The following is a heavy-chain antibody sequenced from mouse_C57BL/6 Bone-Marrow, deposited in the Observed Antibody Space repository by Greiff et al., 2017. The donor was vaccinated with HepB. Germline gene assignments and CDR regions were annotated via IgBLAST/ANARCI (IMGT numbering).Heavy chain of an antibody. CDR2: IWRGGST. V-gene: IGHV2-5*01. Sequence: QVQLQQSGPGLVQPSQSLSITCTVSGFSLTSYGVHWVRQSPGKGLEWLGVIWRGGSTDYNAAFMSRLSITKDNSKSQVFFKMNSLQADDTAIYYCAKSFYYYGSSYFDYWGQGTTLTVSS. CDR3: AKSFYYYGSSYFDY. J-gene: IGHJ2*01. D-gene: IGHD1-1*01. CDR1: GFSLTSYG.